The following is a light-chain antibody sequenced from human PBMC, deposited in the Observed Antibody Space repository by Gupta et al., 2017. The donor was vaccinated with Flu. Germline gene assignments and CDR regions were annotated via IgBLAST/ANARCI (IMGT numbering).Light chain of an antibody. J-gene: IGKJ1*01. CDR3: QQYNTFSWT. CDR2: KAS. CDR1: QNIGSW. V-gene: IGKV1-5*03. Sequence: GKVTISCRDSQNIGSWLAWYQQKAGKAPKLLIYKASDLEKGVPSRFSGSGSGTEFTLTISSLQPEDVATYFCQQYNTFSWTFGPGTKVEI.